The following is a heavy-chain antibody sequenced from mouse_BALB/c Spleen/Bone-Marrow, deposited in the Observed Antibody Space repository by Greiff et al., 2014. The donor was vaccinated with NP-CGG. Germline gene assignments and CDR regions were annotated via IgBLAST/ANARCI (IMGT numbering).Heavy chain of an antibody. J-gene: IGHJ3*01. V-gene: IGHV14-3*02. CDR1: GFNIKDTF. CDR3: AHDAPFTY. D-gene: IGHD2-3*01. Sequence: EVQLQQSGADLVKPRASVKLSCTTSGFNIKDTFMHWVKQRPEQGLEWIGRIDPASGNTKYDPKFQGEATITADTSSNKVSLQLSGLTSEDTAVYYCAHDAPFTYWGQGTLVTVSA. CDR2: IDPASGNT.